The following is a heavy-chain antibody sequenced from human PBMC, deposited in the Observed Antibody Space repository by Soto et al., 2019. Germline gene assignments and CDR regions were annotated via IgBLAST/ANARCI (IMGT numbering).Heavy chain of an antibody. J-gene: IGHJ6*02. Sequence: SETLSLTCTVSGGSISSYYWSWIRQPPGKGLEWIGYIYYSGSTNYNPSLKSPVTISVDTSKNQFSLKLSSVTAADRAAYYCARGPAHRSGGPGVYYYDMDVLGQGTTIT. CDR1: GGSISSYY. D-gene: IGHD6-25*01. V-gene: IGHV4-59*01. CDR3: ARGPAHRSGGPGVYYYDMDV. CDR2: IYYSGST.